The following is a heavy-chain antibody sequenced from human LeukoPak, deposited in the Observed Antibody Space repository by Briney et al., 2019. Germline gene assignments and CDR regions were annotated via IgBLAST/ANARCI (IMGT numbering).Heavy chain of an antibody. V-gene: IGHV4-30-4*08. CDR1: GGSISSRDYY. D-gene: IGHD5-18*01. Sequence: SETLSLTCTVSGGSISSRDYYWSLVRQPPGKGLEWIGYINDSGSTSYNPSLKSRLTISIDRSKNQFPLDLSSVTAADTAVYYCARVKREDTYGYGTNYYYMDVWGKGTTVTVSS. CDR3: ARVKREDTYGYGTNYYYMDV. CDR2: INDSGST. J-gene: IGHJ6*03.